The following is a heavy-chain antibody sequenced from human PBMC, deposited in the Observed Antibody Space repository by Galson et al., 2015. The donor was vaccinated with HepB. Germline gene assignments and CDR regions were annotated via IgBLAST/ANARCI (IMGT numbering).Heavy chain of an antibody. J-gene: IGHJ6*02. D-gene: IGHD3-9*01. CDR2: IGSTGTTT. Sequence: SLRLSCAASGFTFSAYAMRWVRQAPGKGLEWVSSIGSTGTTTYYADSVRGRFTISRDNSKNALYLQMSSLRAEDAAVYYCAKRNVDSANHYSGMDVWGRGITVTVSS. V-gene: IGHV3-23*01. CDR1: GFTFSAYA. CDR3: AKRNVDSANHYSGMDV.